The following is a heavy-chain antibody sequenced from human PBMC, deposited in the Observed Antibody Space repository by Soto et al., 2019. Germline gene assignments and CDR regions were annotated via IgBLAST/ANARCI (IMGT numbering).Heavy chain of an antibody. CDR2: ISYDGSNK. J-gene: IGHJ4*02. CDR3: AKDPSSGCRKYFDY. Sequence: GGSLRLSCAASGFTFSSYGMHWVRQAPGKGLEWVAVISYDGSNKYYADAVKGRFTISRDNSKNTLYLQMNSLRAEDTAVYYCAKDPSSGCRKYFDYWGQGTLVTSPQ. V-gene: IGHV3-30*18. CDR1: GFTFSSYG. D-gene: IGHD6-19*01.